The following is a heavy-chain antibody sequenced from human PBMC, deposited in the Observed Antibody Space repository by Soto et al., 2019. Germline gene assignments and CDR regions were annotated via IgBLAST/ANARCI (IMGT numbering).Heavy chain of an antibody. V-gene: IGHV2-70*11. CDR1: VFSLSTSGMC. J-gene: IGHJ6*02. Sequence: SGPTLVNPTQTLTLSGTFSVFSLSTSGMCVSWXXXXXXXXXEWLARIDWDDDKYYSTSLKTRLTISKDTSKNQVVLTMTNMDPVDTATYYCARILKILTGPSYYYYGMDVWGQGTTVTVSS. CDR3: ARILKILTGPSYYYYGMDV. CDR2: IDWDDDK. D-gene: IGHD3-9*01.